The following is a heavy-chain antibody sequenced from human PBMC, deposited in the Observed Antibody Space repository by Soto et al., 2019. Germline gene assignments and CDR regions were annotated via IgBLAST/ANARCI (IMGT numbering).Heavy chain of an antibody. CDR3: AKAVLDYSLLGMDV. D-gene: IGHD4-4*01. CDR2: ISYDGRHK. J-gene: IGHJ6*02. Sequence: GGSLRLSCAASGFTFSGYGIHWVRQAPGKGLEWVAVISYDGRHKYYADSVKGRSTISRDNSKNTLYLQMNSLRADDTAVYYCAKAVLDYSLLGMDVWGQGTTVTVSS. V-gene: IGHV3-30*18. CDR1: GFTFSGYG.